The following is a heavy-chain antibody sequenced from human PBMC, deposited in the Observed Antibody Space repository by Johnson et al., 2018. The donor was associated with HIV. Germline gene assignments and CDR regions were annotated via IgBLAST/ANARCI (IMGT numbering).Heavy chain of an antibody. CDR1: GFTFSSYW. CDR2: IKQDGSEK. D-gene: IGHD1-20*01. CDR3: ARAPYNWNAGLFGAFDM. V-gene: IGHV3-7*01. J-gene: IGHJ3*02. Sequence: VLLVESGGGLVQPGGSLRLSCAASGFTFSSYWMSWVRQAPGKGLEWVANIKQDGSEKYYVDSVKGRFTISRDNAKNSLYLQMSSLKAEDTAVYYCARAPYNWNAGLFGAFDMWGRGTKVTVSS.